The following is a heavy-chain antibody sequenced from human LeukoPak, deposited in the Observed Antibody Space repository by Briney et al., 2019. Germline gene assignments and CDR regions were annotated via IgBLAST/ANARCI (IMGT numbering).Heavy chain of an antibody. Sequence: ASVKVSCKASGFTFTSSAMQWVRQARGQRLEWIGWIVVGSGNTNYAQKFQERVTITRDMSTSTAYMELSSLRSEDTAVYYCAADNTPGTPFDYWGQGTPVTVSS. CDR3: AADNTPGTPFDY. CDR2: IVVGSGNT. V-gene: IGHV1-58*02. CDR1: GFTFTSSA. J-gene: IGHJ4*02. D-gene: IGHD1-1*01.